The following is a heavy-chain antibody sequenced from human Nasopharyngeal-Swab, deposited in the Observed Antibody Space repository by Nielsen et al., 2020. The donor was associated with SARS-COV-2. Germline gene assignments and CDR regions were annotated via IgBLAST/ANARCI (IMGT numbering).Heavy chain of an antibody. J-gene: IGHJ6*02. CDR3: ASLHEVVPAAIRLGYYYYGMDV. D-gene: IGHD2-2*01. CDR2: ISYDGSNT. V-gene: IGHV3-30-3*01. CDR1: GFTFSSYA. Sequence: GGSLRLSCAASGFTFSSYAMHWVRQAPGKGLEWVAVISYDGSNTYYADSVKGRFTISRDNSQNTLYLQMNSLRAEDTAVYYCASLHEVVPAAIRLGYYYYGMDVWGQGTTVTVSS.